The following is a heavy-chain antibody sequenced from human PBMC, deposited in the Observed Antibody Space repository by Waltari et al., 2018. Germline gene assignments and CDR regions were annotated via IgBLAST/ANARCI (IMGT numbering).Heavy chain of an antibody. D-gene: IGHD3-3*01. J-gene: IGHJ4*02. CDR2: VKQDGGEQ. V-gene: IGHV3-7*01. CDR1: GFIFSANW. CDR3: ARSAFWTFDY. Sequence: EVQLVESGGGLVQPGGSLRLSCEASGFIFSANWMAWVRRAPGTGLEWVAGVKQDGGEQYYVDSVKGRFTIFRDNAKNSLYLQMNGLRAEDTAVYYCARSAFWTFDYWGQGTLVTVSS.